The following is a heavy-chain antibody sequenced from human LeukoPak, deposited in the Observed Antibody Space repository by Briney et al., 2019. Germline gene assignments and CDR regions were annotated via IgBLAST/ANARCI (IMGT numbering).Heavy chain of an antibody. D-gene: IGHD1-26*01. CDR3: ARGVGRVGSNFDF. CDR2: ISASSSAI. Sequence: GGSLRLSCVASGFSLGDFAMDWVRQAPGKGPEWVSYISASSSAIFHGDSVKGRFTISRDNAKNSLFLQMDNLRAEDTAVYYCARGVGRVGSNFDFWGQGTLVTVSS. CDR1: GFSLGDFA. J-gene: IGHJ4*02. V-gene: IGHV3-48*01.